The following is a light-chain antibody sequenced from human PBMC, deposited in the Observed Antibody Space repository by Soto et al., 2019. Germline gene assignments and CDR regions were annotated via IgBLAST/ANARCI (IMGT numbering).Light chain of an antibody. J-gene: IGKJ2*01. CDR3: QQYYSYSYT. V-gene: IGKV1-8*01. CDR1: QGISSY. CDR2: AAS. Sequence: AIRMTQSPSSLSASTGDRVTINCRASQGISSYLAWYQQKPGKAPKLLIYAASTLQSGVPSRFSGSGSGTDFTLTISCLQSEDFATYYCQQYYSYSYTFGQGTKVDIK.